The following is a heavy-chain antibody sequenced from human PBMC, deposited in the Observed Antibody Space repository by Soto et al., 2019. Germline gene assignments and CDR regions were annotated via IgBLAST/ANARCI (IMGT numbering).Heavy chain of an antibody. CDR1: GFTFDDYA. CDR3: AKARAGYSSGWYGVRAFDI. Sequence: DVQLVESGGGLVQPGRSLRLSCAASGFTFDDYAMHWVRQAPGKGLEWVSGISWNSGSIGYADSVKGRFTISRDNAKNSLYLQMNSLRAEDTALYYCAKARAGYSSGWYGVRAFDIWGQGTMVTVSS. V-gene: IGHV3-9*01. CDR2: ISWNSGSI. D-gene: IGHD6-19*01. J-gene: IGHJ3*02.